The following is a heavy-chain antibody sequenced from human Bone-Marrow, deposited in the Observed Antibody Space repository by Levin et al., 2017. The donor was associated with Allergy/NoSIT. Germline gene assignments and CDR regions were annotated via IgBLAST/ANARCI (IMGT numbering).Heavy chain of an antibody. CDR2: IGGYNGDT. CDR3: ARDYCSSPNCDTYYYSGMDV. J-gene: IGHJ6*02. V-gene: IGHV1-18*01. Sequence: GESLKISCKASGYTFSTYGISWVRQAPGQGLEWMGWIGGYNGDTNYAQKFQGRVTMTTDTYRNTAYMDLRSLRSDDTAVYFCARDYCSSPNCDTYYYSGMDVWGQGTTVIVSS. D-gene: IGHD2-2*01. CDR1: GYTFSTYG.